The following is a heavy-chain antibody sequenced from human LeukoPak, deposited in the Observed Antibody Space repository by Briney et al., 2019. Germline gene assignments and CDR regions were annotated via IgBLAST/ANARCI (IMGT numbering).Heavy chain of an antibody. CDR1: GFTFSSYG. J-gene: IGHJ4*02. CDR3: ARDIGGYHDY. D-gene: IGHD3-22*01. Sequence: GGSLRLSCAASGFTFSSYGMHWVRQAPGKGLEWVAVISYDGSNKYYAYSVKGRFTISRDNSKNTLYLQMNSLRAEDTAVYYCARDIGGYHDYWGQGTLVTVSS. CDR2: ISYDGSNK. V-gene: IGHV3-30*03.